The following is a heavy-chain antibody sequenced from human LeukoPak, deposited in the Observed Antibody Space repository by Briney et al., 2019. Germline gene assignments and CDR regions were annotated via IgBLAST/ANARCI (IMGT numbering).Heavy chain of an antibody. CDR2: ISAYNGNT. D-gene: IGHD3-22*01. CDR1: GYTFTSYG. CDR3: ARDGGNLDSNGYAPLDY. J-gene: IGHJ4*02. Sequence: ASVKVSCKASGYTFTSYGISWVRQAPGQGLEWMGWISAYNGNTNYAQKLQGRVTMTTDTSTSTAYMELRSLRSDDTAVYYCARDGGNLDSNGYAPLDYWGQGTLVTVSS. V-gene: IGHV1-18*01.